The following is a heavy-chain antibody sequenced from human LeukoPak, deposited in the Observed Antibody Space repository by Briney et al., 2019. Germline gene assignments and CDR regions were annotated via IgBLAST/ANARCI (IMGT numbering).Heavy chain of an antibody. Sequence: GESLKISCKGSGYSFTSYWIGWVRQMPGKGLEWMGSIYSGDSEARYSPSSQGQVTMSVDKSISTAYLQWGSLKASDTATYYCARHYTAMTQFDYWGQGTLVTVSS. J-gene: IGHJ4*02. D-gene: IGHD5-18*01. CDR2: IYSGDSEA. V-gene: IGHV5-51*01. CDR1: GYSFTSYW. CDR3: ARHYTAMTQFDY.